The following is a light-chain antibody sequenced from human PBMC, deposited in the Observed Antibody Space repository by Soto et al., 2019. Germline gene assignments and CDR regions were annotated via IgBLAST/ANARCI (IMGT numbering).Light chain of an antibody. Sequence: EIVLTQSPGTLSLSPGERATLSCRASQGVSSYLAWYQQKPGQAPRLLLYDASTRATGIPARFSCSGSGTDFTLTITSLEPEDFAVYYCQQRSNWPPTFGQGTKVDIK. CDR2: DAS. V-gene: IGKV3-11*01. CDR1: QGVSSY. CDR3: QQRSNWPPT. J-gene: IGKJ1*01.